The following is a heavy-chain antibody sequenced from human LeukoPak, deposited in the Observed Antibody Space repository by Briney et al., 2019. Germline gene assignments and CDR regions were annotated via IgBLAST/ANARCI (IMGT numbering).Heavy chain of an antibody. CDR3: ARDARGGSSSFLFEY. V-gene: IGHV3-30*02. CDR2: IRYDGSNK. J-gene: IGHJ4*02. D-gene: IGHD6-6*01. Sequence: GGSLRLSCAASGFIFYTYGMHWVRQAPGKGLEWVAFIRYDGSNKDYADSVKGRFTISRDNYKNTLYLQMNSLRVEDTAAYYCARDARGGSSSFLFEYWGQGTLVTVSS. CDR1: GFIFYTYG.